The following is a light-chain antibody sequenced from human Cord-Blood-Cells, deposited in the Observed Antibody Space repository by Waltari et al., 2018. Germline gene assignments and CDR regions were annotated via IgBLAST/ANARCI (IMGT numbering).Light chain of an antibody. CDR3: QQRSNWLT. J-gene: IGKJ4*01. V-gene: IGKV3-11*01. CDR1: QSVSSY. Sequence: EIVLTQSPATLPLSPGARATRPCGASQSVSSYLAWYQQKPGQAPRLLIYDASNRATGIPARFSGSGSGTDFTLTISSLEPEDFAVYYCQQRSNWLTFGGGTKVEIK. CDR2: DAS.